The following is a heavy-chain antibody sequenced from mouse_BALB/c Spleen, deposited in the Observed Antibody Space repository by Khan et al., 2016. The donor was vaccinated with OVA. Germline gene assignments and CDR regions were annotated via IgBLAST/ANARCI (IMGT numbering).Heavy chain of an antibody. CDR2: ITSDGGST. Sequence: EVQLVESGGVLVQPGGSLKLSCATSGFTFSDYYMCWVRQTPEKRLEWVAYITSDGGSTYYPDTGKGRFTISRDNAKTTLYLQMSRLKSEDTAIYYFARRGDVYSWFTYWGQGTLVTVSA. CDR1: GFTFSDYY. CDR3: ARRGDVYSWFTY. J-gene: IGHJ3*01. V-gene: IGHV5-12*02. D-gene: IGHD1-1*01.